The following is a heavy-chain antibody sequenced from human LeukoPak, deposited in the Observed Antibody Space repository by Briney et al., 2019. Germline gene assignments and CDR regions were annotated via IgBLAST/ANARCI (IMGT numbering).Heavy chain of an antibody. CDR2: IKPDGSET. D-gene: IGHD4/OR15-4a*01. Sequence: GGSLRLSCAATGFTFTIYWMIWVRQAPGKGLEWVANIKPDGSETSYVDSVKGRFTISRDNAKNSLSLQMNSLRAEDTALYFCADEVRPNDYWGRGTLVTVSS. CDR1: GFTFTIYW. CDR3: ADEVRPNDY. J-gene: IGHJ4*02. V-gene: IGHV3-7*05.